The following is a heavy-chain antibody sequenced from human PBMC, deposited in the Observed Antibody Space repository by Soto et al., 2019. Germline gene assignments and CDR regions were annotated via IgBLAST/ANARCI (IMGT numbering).Heavy chain of an antibody. V-gene: IGHV1-18*01. D-gene: IGHD2-15*01. CDR2: ISAYNGNT. CDR3: ASKISNSKVNLLYYFDY. Sequence: ASVKVSCKASGYTFTSYGISWVRQAPGQGLEWMGWISAYNGNTNYAQKLQGRVTMTTDTSTSTAYMELRSLRSDDTAVYYCASKISNSKVNLLYYFDYWGQGTLVTVSS. J-gene: IGHJ4*02. CDR1: GYTFTSYG.